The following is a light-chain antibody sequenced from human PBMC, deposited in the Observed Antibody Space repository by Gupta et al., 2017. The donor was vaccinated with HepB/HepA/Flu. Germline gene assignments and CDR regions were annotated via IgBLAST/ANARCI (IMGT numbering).Light chain of an antibody. CDR1: RHDVGTYNR. CDR2: VVN. Sequence: QSALAQPPSVSGSPGQSVAISCTGTRHDVGTYNRVTWYQPPPGSAPKLIIYVVNNRPSGVPDRFSGSKSGNTASLTISGLQAEDEADYCCRSYTTIGPVVVFGGVTTLTVL. J-gene: IGLJ2*01. V-gene: IGLV2-18*02. CDR3: RSYTTIGPVVV.